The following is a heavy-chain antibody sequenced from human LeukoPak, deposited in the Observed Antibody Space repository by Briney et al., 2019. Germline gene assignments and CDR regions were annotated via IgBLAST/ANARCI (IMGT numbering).Heavy chain of an antibody. J-gene: IGHJ5*02. CDR3: ARGSAVSTKLGFDP. D-gene: IGHD5/OR15-5a*01. V-gene: IGHV4-59*11. CDR1: GGSISSHY. Sequence: SETLSLTCTVSGGSISSHYWSWIRQSPGKGLECIGSIRYSGGTYYNPSLKSRVTTSVDTSRNQLSLNLSSVTAADTAVYYCARGSAVSTKLGFDPWGQGALVTVS. CDR2: IRYSGGT.